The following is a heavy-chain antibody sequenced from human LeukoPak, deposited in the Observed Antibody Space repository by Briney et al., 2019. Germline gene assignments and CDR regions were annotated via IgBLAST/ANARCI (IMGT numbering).Heavy chain of an antibody. V-gene: IGHV3-23*01. D-gene: IGHD1-26*01. CDR2: ISGSGGNT. CDR3: AKDSRYSGNYKAFDI. Sequence: GGSLRLSCAASGFTFSDYYMSWIRQAPGKGLEWVSGISGSGGNTNYADSVKGRFTISRDNSKNTLYLQMNSLRAKDTAVYYCAKDSRYSGNYKAFDIWGQGTMVTVSS. CDR1: GFTFSDYY. J-gene: IGHJ3*02.